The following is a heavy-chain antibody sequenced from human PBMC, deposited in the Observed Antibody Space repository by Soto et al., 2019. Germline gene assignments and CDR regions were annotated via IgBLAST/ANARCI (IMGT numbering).Heavy chain of an antibody. CDR3: AKVPNLWPRSAIPSDQYYFDY. V-gene: IGHV1-69*13. J-gene: IGHJ4*02. Sequence: GASVKVSCKASGGTFSSYAISWVRQAPGQGLEWMGGIIPIFGTANYAQKFQGRVTITADESKNTLYLQMNSLRAEDTAVYYCAKVPNLWPRSAIPSDQYYFDYWGQGTLVTVSS. CDR2: IIPIFGTA. CDR1: GGTFSSYA. D-gene: IGHD3-3*01.